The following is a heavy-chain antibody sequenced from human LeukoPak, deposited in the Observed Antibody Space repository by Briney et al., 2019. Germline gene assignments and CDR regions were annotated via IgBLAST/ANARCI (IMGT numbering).Heavy chain of an antibody. Sequence: GRSLRLSCAASGFTFSSYAMHWVRQAPGKGLEWVAVISYDGSNKYYADSVKGRFTISRDNSKNTLYLQMNGLRAEDTAVYYCAREYDYWGQGTLVTVSS. CDR2: ISYDGSNK. CDR3: AREYDY. J-gene: IGHJ4*02. V-gene: IGHV3-30*04. CDR1: GFTFSSYA.